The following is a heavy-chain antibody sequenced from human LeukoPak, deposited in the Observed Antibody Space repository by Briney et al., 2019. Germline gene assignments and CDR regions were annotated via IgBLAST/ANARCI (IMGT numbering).Heavy chain of an antibody. V-gene: IGHV3-15*01. D-gene: IGHD6-13*01. CDR3: ATDGFAASDY. Sequence: GGSLRLSCAASGFTFNNAWMTWVRQAPGKGLEWVGRIKGKADGETTDYAAPVKLRFTISRDDSKNTLYLQMNSLKTEDTAVYFCATDGFAASDYWGQGTLVTVSS. J-gene: IGHJ4*02. CDR2: IKGKADGETT. CDR1: GFTFNNAW.